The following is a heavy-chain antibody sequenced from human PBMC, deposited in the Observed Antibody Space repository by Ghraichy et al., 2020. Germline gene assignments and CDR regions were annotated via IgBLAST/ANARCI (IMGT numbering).Heavy chain of an antibody. J-gene: IGHJ4*02. CDR1: GFTFRSYG. CDR2: IVTSGGST. CDR3: ARYTVTSRALDY. Sequence: LSLTCAASGFTFRSYGMGWVRQAPGKGLEWVSSIVTSGGSTFYADSVKGRFTISRYNSKNTMYLQVNSLRGEDTAIYYCARYTVTSRALDYWGQGTLVTVSS. D-gene: IGHD2-21*02. V-gene: IGHV3-23*05.